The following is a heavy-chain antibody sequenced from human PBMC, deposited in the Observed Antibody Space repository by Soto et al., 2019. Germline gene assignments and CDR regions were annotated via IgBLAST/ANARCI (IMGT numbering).Heavy chain of an antibody. CDR3: AKASPQRWLQREGDYFDY. J-gene: IGHJ4*02. CDR2: ISGSGGST. V-gene: IGHV3-23*01. Sequence: EVQLLESGGGLVQPGGSLRLSCAASGFTFSSYAMSWVRQAPGKGLEWVSAISGSGGSTYYADSVKGRFTISRDNSKNTLYLQMNSLRAEDTAVYYCAKASPQRWLQREGDYFDYWGQGTLVTVSS. D-gene: IGHD5-12*01. CDR1: GFTFSSYA.